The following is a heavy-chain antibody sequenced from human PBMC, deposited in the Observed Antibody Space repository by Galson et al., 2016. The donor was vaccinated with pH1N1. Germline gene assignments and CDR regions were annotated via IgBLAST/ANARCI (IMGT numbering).Heavy chain of an antibody. CDR2: INANNGDT. V-gene: IGHV1-2*02. D-gene: IGHD5-24*01. J-gene: IGHJ6*02. CDR3: ARADFDVEGYYGMDV. Sequence: QSGAEVKKPGESLKISCKASGFSLSDYHVHWVRHAPGQGLEWMGWINANNGDTQNAQKFQGRVTMTRDTSTDTAYMDLSRLTSDDTAVYCCARADFDVEGYYGMDVWGQGTTVTVSS. CDR1: GFSLSDYH.